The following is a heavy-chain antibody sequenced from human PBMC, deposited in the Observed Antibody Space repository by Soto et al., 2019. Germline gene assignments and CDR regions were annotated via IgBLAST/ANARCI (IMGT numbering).Heavy chain of an antibody. V-gene: IGHV3-30-3*01. CDR2: ISYDGSNK. Sequence: PGGSLRLSCAASGFTFSSYAMHWVRQAPGKGLEWVAVISYDGSNKYYADSVKGRFTISRDNSKNTLYLQMNSLRAEDTAVYYCARERLTMIVVVITGTFDCWGQGTLVTVSS. CDR3: ARERLTMIVVVITGTFDC. CDR1: GFTFSSYA. J-gene: IGHJ4*02. D-gene: IGHD3-22*01.